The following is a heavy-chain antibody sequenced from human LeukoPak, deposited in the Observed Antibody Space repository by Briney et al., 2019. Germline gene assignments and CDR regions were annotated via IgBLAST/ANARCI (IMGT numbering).Heavy chain of an antibody. V-gene: IGHV1-2*02. CDR3: ARGSGQTAPDIVVVPAASAQEFDY. J-gene: IGHJ4*02. D-gene: IGHD2-2*01. Sequence: ASVKVSCKASGYTFTGYYMHWVRQAPGQGPEWMGWINPNSGGTNYAQKFQGRVTMTRDTSISTAYMELSRLRSDDTAVYYCARGSGQTAPDIVVVPAASAQEFDYWGQGTLVTVSS. CDR1: GYTFTGYY. CDR2: INPNSGGT.